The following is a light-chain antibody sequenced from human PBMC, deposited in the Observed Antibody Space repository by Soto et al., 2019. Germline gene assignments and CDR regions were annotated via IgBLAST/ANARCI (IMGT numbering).Light chain of an antibody. CDR1: QSVSSY. J-gene: IGKJ3*01. Sequence: EIVLTQYPATLSLSPGERATLSCRASQSVSSYLAWYQQKPGQAPRLLIYDASNRATGIPARFSSSGSGTDFTLTISSLEPEDFAVYYCQQRSNWPPVFTFGPGTKVDIK. CDR3: QQRSNWPPVFT. CDR2: DAS. V-gene: IGKV3-11*01.